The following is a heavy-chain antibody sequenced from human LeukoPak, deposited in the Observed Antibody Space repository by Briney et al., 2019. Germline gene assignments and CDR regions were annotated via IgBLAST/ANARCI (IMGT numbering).Heavy chain of an antibody. D-gene: IGHD3-22*01. Sequence: PGGSLRLSCAASGFTFSSCAMSWVRQAPGKGLEWVSAIVGSGSSTYYADSVKGRFTISRDNSKNTLYLQMNSLRAEDTAVYYCARDGSYYDSSGYLINWFDPWGQGTLVTVSS. J-gene: IGHJ5*02. CDR3: ARDGSYYDSSGYLINWFDP. V-gene: IGHV3-23*01. CDR1: GFTFSSCA. CDR2: IVGSGSST.